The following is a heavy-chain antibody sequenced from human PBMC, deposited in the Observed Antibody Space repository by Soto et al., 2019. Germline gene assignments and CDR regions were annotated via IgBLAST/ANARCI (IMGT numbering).Heavy chain of an antibody. CDR1: GGSISSGGYY. J-gene: IGHJ5*02. CDR2: NYYSGIT. Sequence: PSETLSLTCTFSGGSISSGGYYWTWIRQHPGKGLEWIGYNYYSGITYYNPSLKSRVTISVDRSKNQFSLKLSSVTAADTAVYYCARVPDRWGQGTLVTVSS. CDR3: ARVPDR. D-gene: IGHD2-2*01. V-gene: IGHV4-30-2*01.